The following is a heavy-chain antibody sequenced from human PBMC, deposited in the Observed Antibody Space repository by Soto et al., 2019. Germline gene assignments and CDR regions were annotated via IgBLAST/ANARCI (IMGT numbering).Heavy chain of an antibody. V-gene: IGHV4-31*03. J-gene: IGHJ4*02. D-gene: IGHD2-15*01. CDR1: GGSISSGSYY. Sequence: QVQLQESGPGLVKPSQTLSLTCTVSGGSISSGSYYWSWIRQHPGKGLEWIGYIHYSGSTYYNPSLKTRVTISVDTSKNQFSLKLSSVTAADTAVYYCARAGGPVVAATGFDYWGQGTLVTVSS. CDR2: IHYSGST. CDR3: ARAGGPVVAATGFDY.